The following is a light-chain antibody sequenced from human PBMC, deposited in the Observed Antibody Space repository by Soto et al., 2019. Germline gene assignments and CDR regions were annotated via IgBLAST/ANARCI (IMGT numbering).Light chain of an antibody. CDR3: QQCNSYSWT. CDR2: ETS. CDR1: QSVNRW. J-gene: IGKJ1*01. V-gene: IGKV1-5*03. Sequence: DIQMTQSPSTLSASLGDRVTITCRASQSVNRWLARYQQKPGKAPKLLIYETSSLESGVPSRFGGSGSGTEFTLTISSLQPDDFAIYYCQQCNSYSWTFGQGTKVDIK.